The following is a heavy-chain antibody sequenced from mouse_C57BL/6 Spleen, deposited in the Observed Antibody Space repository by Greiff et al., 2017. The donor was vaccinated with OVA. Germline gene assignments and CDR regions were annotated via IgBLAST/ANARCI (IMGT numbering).Heavy chain of an antibody. D-gene: IGHD1-1*01. J-gene: IGHJ1*03. V-gene: IGHV1-81*01. CDR3: ARSGHYYGSSYRYFDV. CDR2: IYPRSGNT. Sequence: QVQLQQSGAELARPGASVKLSCKASGYTFTSYGISWVKQRTGQGLEWIGEIYPRSGNTYYNEKFKGKATLTADKSSSTAYMELRSLTSEDSAVYFCARSGHYYGSSYRYFDVWGTGTTVTVSS. CDR1: GYTFTSYG.